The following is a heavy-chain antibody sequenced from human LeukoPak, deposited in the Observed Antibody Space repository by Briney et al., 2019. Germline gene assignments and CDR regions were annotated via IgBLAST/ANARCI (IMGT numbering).Heavy chain of an antibody. CDR3: ARERLATVTGELDY. Sequence: GGSLRLSCAASGFTFDDYCMSWVRQAPGKGLEWVSEINRNGGNTGYADSVKGRFTISRDNAKNSLYLQMNSLRDEDTALYYCARERLATVTGELDYWGQGTLVTVSS. CDR2: INRNGGNT. D-gene: IGHD4-17*01. J-gene: IGHJ4*02. V-gene: IGHV3-20*04. CDR1: GFTFDDYC.